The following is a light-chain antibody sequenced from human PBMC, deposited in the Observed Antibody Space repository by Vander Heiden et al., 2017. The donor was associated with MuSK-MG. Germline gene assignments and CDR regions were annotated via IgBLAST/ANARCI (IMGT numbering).Light chain of an antibody. CDR1: SSNIGAGYD. CDR3: QSYDSRLSGWV. V-gene: IGLV1-40*01. J-gene: IGLJ3*02. Sequence: QSVLTPPPSVSGPPGQRVTISCTGSSSNIGAGYDVHWYEQFPGTAPKLLIYGNANRPSGVPDRFSGSKSGTSASLAITGLQPEDEADYYCQSYDSRLSGWVFGGGTKLTVL. CDR2: GNA.